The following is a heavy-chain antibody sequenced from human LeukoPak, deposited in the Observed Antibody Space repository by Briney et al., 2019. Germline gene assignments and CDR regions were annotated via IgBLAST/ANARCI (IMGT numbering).Heavy chain of an antibody. CDR2: ISSGSGHI. CDR1: GFTFSNFN. CDR3: AKRNVYHEYFDY. J-gene: IGHJ4*02. V-gene: IGHV3-21*04. D-gene: IGHD2-8*01. Sequence: PGGSLRLSCAVSGFTFSNFNMNWVWQAPGKGLEWVASISSGSGHIHYSDSVKDRFTISRDNARNSLYLQMNGLRVEDTAVYYCAKRNVYHEYFDYWGQGTLVTVSS.